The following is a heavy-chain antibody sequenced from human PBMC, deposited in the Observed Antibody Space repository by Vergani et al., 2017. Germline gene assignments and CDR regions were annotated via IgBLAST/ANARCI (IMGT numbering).Heavy chain of an antibody. CDR2: ISWNSGIL. J-gene: IGHJ6*02. V-gene: IGHV3-9*01. Sequence: EVQLVESGGSLVQPGRSLRLSCAASGFTFDDYAMYWVRQAPGKGLEWVSGISWNSGILGYADSVKGRFTISRDSAKNSLYLQMNSLRAEDTALYYCAKDHATFSRYYYYGMDVWGQGP. CDR3: AKDHATFSRYYYYGMDV. D-gene: IGHD5-12*01. CDR1: GFTFDDYA.